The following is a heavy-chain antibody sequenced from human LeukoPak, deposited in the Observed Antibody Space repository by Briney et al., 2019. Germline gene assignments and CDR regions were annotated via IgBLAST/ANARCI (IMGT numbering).Heavy chain of an antibody. Sequence: PGGSLRLSCAASGFTFSSYWMHWVRQAPGKGLVWVSRINSDGSSTSYADSVRGRFTISRDNAKNTLYLQMNSLRAEDTAVYYCARSTYYYDSSGYYYVSTWFDPWGQGTLVTVSS. V-gene: IGHV3-74*01. CDR1: GFTFSSYW. D-gene: IGHD3-22*01. J-gene: IGHJ5*02. CDR2: INSDGSST. CDR3: ARSTYYYDSSGYYYVSTWFDP.